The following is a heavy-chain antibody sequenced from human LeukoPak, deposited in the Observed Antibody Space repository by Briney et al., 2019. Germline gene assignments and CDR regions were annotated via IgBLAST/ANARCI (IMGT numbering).Heavy chain of an antibody. Sequence: PGGSLRLSCAASGFSFSNYAMSWVRQAPGKGLEWVSLISGSGDSTHYADSVKGRFTISRDKSKNTLYLQMDSLRAEDTALNYCAKDYCSTTSCRFDYWGQGTLVTVSS. D-gene: IGHD2-2*01. J-gene: IGHJ4*02. CDR1: GFSFSNYA. CDR3: AKDYCSTTSCRFDY. CDR2: ISGSGDST. V-gene: IGHV3-23*01.